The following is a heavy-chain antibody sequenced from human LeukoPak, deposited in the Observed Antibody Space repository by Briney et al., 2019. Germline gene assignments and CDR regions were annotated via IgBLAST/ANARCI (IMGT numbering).Heavy chain of an antibody. Sequence: SGPTLVKPTQPLTLTCTFSGFSLSTSGVGVGWIRQPPGKALERLALIYWDDDKRYSPSLKSRLTITKDTSKNQVVLTMTNMDPVDTATYYCAHRLGEGSSSKTYYFDYWGQGTLVTVSS. V-gene: IGHV2-5*02. CDR3: AHRLGEGSSSKTYYFDY. J-gene: IGHJ4*02. D-gene: IGHD6-6*01. CDR2: IYWDDDK. CDR1: GFSLSTSGVG.